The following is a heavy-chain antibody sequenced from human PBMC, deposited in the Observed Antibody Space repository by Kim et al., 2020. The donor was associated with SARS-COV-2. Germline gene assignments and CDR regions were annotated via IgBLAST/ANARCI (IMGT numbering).Heavy chain of an antibody. Sequence: GGSLRLSCAASGFTFSNYAMSWVRLAPGKGLEWVSAISGSGGSSYYADSVRGRFTVSRDNSEKTLNLQVNSLRDVDTAVYYCAKHSEGFCSDGSCGHLDWWGQGTLLTVSS. CDR3: AKHSEGFCSDGSCGHLDW. CDR2: ISGSGGSS. CDR1: GFTFSNYA. D-gene: IGHD3-3*01. V-gene: IGHV3-23*01. J-gene: IGHJ4*02.